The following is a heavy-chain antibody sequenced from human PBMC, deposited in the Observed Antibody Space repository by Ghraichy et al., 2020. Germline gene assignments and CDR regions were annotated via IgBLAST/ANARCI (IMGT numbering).Heavy chain of an antibody. J-gene: IGHJ4*02. CDR2: IIPIFGTA. V-gene: IGHV1-69*13. D-gene: IGHD2-15*01. Sequence: SVKVSCKASGGTFSSYAISWVRQAPGQGLEWMGGIIPIFGTANYAQKFQGRVTITADESTSTAYMELSSLRSEDTAVYYCARICSGGSCAADYWGQGTLVTVSS. CDR1: GGTFSSYA. CDR3: ARICSGGSCAADY.